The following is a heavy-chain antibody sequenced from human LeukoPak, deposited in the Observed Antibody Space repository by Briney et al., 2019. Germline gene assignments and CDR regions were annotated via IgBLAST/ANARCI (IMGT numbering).Heavy chain of an antibody. J-gene: IGHJ4*02. Sequence: GGSLRLSCAASGFTFSSYWMSWVREAPGKGLEWVANIKQDGSEKYYVDSVKGRFTISRDNAKNSLYLQMNSLRAEDTAVYYCARGTMAAAGYYYFDYWGQGTQVTVSS. CDR1: GFTFSSYW. CDR3: ARGTMAAAGYYYFDY. CDR2: IKQDGSEK. V-gene: IGHV3-7*04. D-gene: IGHD6-13*01.